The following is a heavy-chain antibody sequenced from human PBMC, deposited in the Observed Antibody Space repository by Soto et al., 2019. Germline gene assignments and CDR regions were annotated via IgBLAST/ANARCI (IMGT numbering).Heavy chain of an antibody. CDR2: ITWNSVYT. CDR1: GFTFDDYA. CDR3: EKALYGSSSSPTDF. D-gene: IGHD6-13*01. V-gene: IGHV3-9*01. Sequence: EVQLVESGGGLVQPGRSLRLSCAASGFTFDDYAMHWVRQAPGKGLAWVSYITWNSVYTGYADSVKGRFTISRDNANNSLYLQMNSLKPEDTAFYYCEKALYGSSSSPTDFWGQGTLVTVSS. J-gene: IGHJ4*02.